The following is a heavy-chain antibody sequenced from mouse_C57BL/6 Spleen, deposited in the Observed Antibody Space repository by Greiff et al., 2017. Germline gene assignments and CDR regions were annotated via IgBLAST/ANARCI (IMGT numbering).Heavy chain of an antibody. V-gene: IGHV1-26*01. Sequence: EVQLQQSGPELVKPGASVKISCKASGYTFTDYYMNWVKQSHGKSLEWIGDINPNNGGTSYNQKFKGKATLTVDKSSSTAYMELRSLTSEDSAVYYCARVWPYFDYWGQGTTLTVSS. D-gene: IGHD2-10*02. CDR2: INPNNGGT. CDR3: ARVWPYFDY. CDR1: GYTFTDYY. J-gene: IGHJ2*01.